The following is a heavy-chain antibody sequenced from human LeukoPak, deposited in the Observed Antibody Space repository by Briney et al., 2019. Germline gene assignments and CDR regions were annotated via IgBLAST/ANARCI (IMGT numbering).Heavy chain of an antibody. CDR2: ISGSGGST. CDR3: AKGGRLRPIPFDC. V-gene: IGHV3-23*01. CDR1: GFTFNTYA. D-gene: IGHD4-17*01. Sequence: GGSLRLSCAASGFTFNTYAMSWVRQAPGKGLEWVSSISGSGGSTYYADSVKGRFTISRDNSKNTLYLQMNSLRAGDTAIYYCAKGGRLRPIPFDCWGQGTLVTVSS. J-gene: IGHJ4*02.